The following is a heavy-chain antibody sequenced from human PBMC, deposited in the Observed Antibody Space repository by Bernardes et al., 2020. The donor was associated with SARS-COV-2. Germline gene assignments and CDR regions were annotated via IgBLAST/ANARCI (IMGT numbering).Heavy chain of an antibody. J-gene: IGHJ4*02. CDR1: GFSFSIYA. D-gene: IGHD6-19*01. Sequence: GGSLRLSCAASGFSFSIYAMTWVRQAPGKGLEWVSYICGSVDTTHYADSVRGCFTISRDNSKNTLFLQMNSLRAEDTAVYYCAIPVQGLVGFEYWCPGTLVTVAS. CDR3: AIPVQGLVGFEY. CDR2: ICGSVDTT. V-gene: IGHV3-23*01.